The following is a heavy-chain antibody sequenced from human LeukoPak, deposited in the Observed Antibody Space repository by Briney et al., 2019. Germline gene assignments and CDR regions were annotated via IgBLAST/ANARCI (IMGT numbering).Heavy chain of an antibody. CDR2: ISSNGGST. CDR3: ARLGVGSPFDY. J-gene: IGHJ4*02. CDR1: GFTFDRYT. V-gene: IGHV3-64*01. D-gene: IGHD1-26*01. Sequence: GGSLRLSCAASGFTFDRYTIHWVRQAPGKGLEYVSAISSNGGSTYYANSVKGRFTISRDNSKNTLYLQMGSLRAEDMAVYYCARLGVGSPFDYWGQGTLVTVSS.